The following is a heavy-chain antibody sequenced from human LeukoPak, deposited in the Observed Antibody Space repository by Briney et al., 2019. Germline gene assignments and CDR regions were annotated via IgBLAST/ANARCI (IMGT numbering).Heavy chain of an antibody. Sequence: GGSLRLSCAASGFTFSSYSMNWVRQAPGKGLEWVSYISSSSSTIYYADSVKGRFTISRDDAKNSLYLQMNSLRAEDTAVYYCTRERGHLDFWGQGTLVTVSS. CDR1: GFTFSSYS. CDR3: TRERGHLDF. V-gene: IGHV3-48*04. CDR2: ISSSSSTI. J-gene: IGHJ4*02.